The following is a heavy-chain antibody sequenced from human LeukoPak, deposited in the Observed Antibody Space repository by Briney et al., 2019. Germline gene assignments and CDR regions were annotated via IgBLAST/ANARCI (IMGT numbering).Heavy chain of an antibody. CDR2: IKSKTDGGTT. J-gene: IGHJ4*02. Sequence: GGSLRLSCAASGFTFSNAWMSWVHQAPGKGLEWVGRIKSKTDGGTTDYAAPVKGRFTISRDDSKNMLYLQMNSLKTEDTTVYYCTTPRPYGSGSYYKWGQGTLVTVSS. V-gene: IGHV3-15*01. CDR3: TTPRPYGSGSYYK. CDR1: GFTFSNAW. D-gene: IGHD3-10*01.